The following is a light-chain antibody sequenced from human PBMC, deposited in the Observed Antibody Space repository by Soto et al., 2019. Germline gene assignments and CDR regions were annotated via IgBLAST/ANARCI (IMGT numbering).Light chain of an antibody. J-gene: IGKJ3*01. CDR1: QGISSA. CDR3: QQFNSYPRSFT. V-gene: IGKV1-13*02. CDR2: DAS. Sequence: AIQLTQSPSSLSASVGDRVTITCRASQGISSALAWYQQKPGKAPKLLIYDASSLESGVPSRFSGSGSVTDFTLTISSLQPEDFATYYCQQFNSYPRSFTFGPGTKVDIK.